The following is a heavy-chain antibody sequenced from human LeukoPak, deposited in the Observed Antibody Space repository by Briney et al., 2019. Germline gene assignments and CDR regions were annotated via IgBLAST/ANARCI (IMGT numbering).Heavy chain of an antibody. Sequence: GGSLRLSCAASGFTFSSYWMSWVRQAPGKGLEWVANIKQDGSEKYYVDSVKGRFTISRDNAKNSLYLQMNSLRAEDTAVYYCAGDSTGYGYEEWSWGQGTLVTVSS. CDR3: AGDSTGYGYEEWS. D-gene: IGHD5-18*01. J-gene: IGHJ5*02. V-gene: IGHV3-7*01. CDR1: GFTFSSYW. CDR2: IKQDGSEK.